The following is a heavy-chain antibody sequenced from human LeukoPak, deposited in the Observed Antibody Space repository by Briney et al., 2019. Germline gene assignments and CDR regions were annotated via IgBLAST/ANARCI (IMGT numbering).Heavy chain of an antibody. V-gene: IGHV1-2*02. Sequence: ASVKVSCKASGYTFTSYYMHWVRQAPGQGLEWMGWINPNSGGTNYAQKFQGRVTMTRDTSISTAYMELSRLRSDDTAVYYCARETAGYSSSWYGNDAFDIWGQGTMVTVSS. CDR2: INPNSGGT. CDR3: ARETAGYSSSWYGNDAFDI. D-gene: IGHD6-13*01. J-gene: IGHJ3*02. CDR1: GYTFTSYY.